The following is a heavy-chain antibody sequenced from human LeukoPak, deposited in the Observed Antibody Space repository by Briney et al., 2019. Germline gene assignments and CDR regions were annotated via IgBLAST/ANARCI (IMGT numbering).Heavy chain of an antibody. D-gene: IGHD2-2*01. J-gene: IGHJ4*02. CDR3: ATRADCSTCDCNAGVEDY. CDR1: GDSVSSYY. Sequence: SETLSLTCTVSGDSVSSYYWRWIRQPPGKGLEWIVYIYHSGSTNYNPSLKSRLTISADTSKNQFSLNLSSVTAADTAVYYCATRADCSTCDCNAGVEDYWGQGTRVTVSS. V-gene: IGHV4-59*02. CDR2: IYHSGST.